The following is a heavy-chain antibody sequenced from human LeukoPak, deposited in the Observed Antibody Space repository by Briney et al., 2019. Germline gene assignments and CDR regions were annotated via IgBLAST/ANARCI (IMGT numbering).Heavy chain of an antibody. CDR1: GYTFTSYD. CDR3: ARSGGYYDFWSGPSVGMDV. J-gene: IGHJ6*02. Sequence: GASVKVSCKASGYTFTSYDINWVRQATGQGLEWMGWMNPNSGNTGYAQKFQGRVTMTRNTSISTAYMGLSSLRSEDTAVYYCARSGGYYDFWSGPSVGMDVWGQGTTVTVSS. D-gene: IGHD3-3*01. V-gene: IGHV1-8*01. CDR2: MNPNSGNT.